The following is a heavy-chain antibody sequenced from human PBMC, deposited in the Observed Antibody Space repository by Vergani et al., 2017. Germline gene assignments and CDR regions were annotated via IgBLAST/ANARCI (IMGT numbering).Heavy chain of an antibody. Sequence: QVQLQESGPGLVKPSQTLSLTCTVSGGSISSGDYYWSWIRQPPGKGLEWIGYIYYSGSTYYNPSIKSRVTISVDTSKNQFSLKLSSVTAADTAVYYCARGRSVLRYFDWLGYYYGMDVWGQGTTVTVSS. CDR3: ARGRSVLRYFDWLGYYYGMDV. V-gene: IGHV4-30-4*08. D-gene: IGHD3-9*01. CDR2: IYYSGST. J-gene: IGHJ6*02. CDR1: GGSISSGDYY.